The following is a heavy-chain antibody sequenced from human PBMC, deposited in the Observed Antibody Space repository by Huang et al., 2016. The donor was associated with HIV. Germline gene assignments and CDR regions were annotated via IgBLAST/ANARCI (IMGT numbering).Heavy chain of an antibody. D-gene: IGHD3-16*01. CDR2: GKNRGSA. CDR3: ARSLMGEDPFDI. J-gene: IGHJ3*02. CDR1: GVPAGWNC. Sequence: SLIVGAFGVPAGWNCCGCVCLPPGGWRGWLEKGKNRGSANYNPSLKSRLSMSIDTSKKQFSLKLGSVTAADTALYYCARSLMGEDPFDIWGQGTLVTVSS. V-gene: IGHV4-34*01.